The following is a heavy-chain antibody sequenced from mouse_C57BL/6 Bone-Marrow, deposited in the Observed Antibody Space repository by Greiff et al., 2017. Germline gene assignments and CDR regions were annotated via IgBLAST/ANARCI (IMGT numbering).Heavy chain of an antibody. CDR2: IYPGSGST. V-gene: IGHV1-55*01. CDR3: ARGYYDYDEDGFDY. Sequence: QVHVKQSGAELVKPGASVKMSCKASGYTFTSYWITWVKQRPGQGLEWIGDIYPGSGSTNYNEKFKSKATLTVDTSSSTAYMQLSSLTSEDSAVYYCARGYYDYDEDGFDYWGQGTTLTVSS. D-gene: IGHD2-4*01. CDR1: GYTFTSYW. J-gene: IGHJ2*01.